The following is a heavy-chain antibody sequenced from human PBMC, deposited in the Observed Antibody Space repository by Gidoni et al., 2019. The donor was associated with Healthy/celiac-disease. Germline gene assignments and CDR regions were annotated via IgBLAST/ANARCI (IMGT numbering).Heavy chain of an antibody. CDR3: ARDYYGSGSYVEAFDI. CDR1: GGSISSGGYY. CDR2: IYYSGST. J-gene: IGHJ3*02. Sequence: QVQLQESGPGLVKPSQTLSLTCTVSGGSISSGGYYWSWIRQHPGKGLEWIGYIYYSGSTYYNPSLKSRVTISVDTSKNQFSLKLSSVTAADTAVYYCARDYYGSGSYVEAFDIWGQGTMVTVSS. V-gene: IGHV4-31*03. D-gene: IGHD3-10*01.